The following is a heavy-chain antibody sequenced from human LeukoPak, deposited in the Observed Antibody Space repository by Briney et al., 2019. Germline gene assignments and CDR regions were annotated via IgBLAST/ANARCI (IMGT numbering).Heavy chain of an antibody. CDR3: AVHYYDSSGYYLPFDY. CDR2: INPNSGGT. CDR1: GYTFTGYY. V-gene: IGHV1-2*02. D-gene: IGHD3-22*01. J-gene: IGHJ4*02. Sequence: GASVKVSCKASGYTFTGYYMLWVRQAPGQGLEWMGWINPNSGGTNYAQKFQGRVTMTRDTSISTAYMELSRLRSDDTAVYYCAVHYYDSSGYYLPFDYWGQGTLVTVSS.